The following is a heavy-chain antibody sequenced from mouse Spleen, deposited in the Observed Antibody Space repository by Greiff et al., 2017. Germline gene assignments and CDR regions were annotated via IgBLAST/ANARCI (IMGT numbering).Heavy chain of an antibody. CDR3: ARDTIYYDYGEFAY. J-gene: IGHJ3*01. V-gene: IGHV3-6*01. D-gene: IGHD2-4*01. Sequence: VQLKESGPGLVKPSQSLSLTCSVTGYSITSGYYWNWIRQFPGNKLEWMGYISYDGSNNYNPSLKNRISITRDTSKNQFFLKLNSVTTEDTATYYCARDTIYYDYGEFAYWGQGTLVTVSA. CDR2: ISYDGSN. CDR1: GYSITSGYY.